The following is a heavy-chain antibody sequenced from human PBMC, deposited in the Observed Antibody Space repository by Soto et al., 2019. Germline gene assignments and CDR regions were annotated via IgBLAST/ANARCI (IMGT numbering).Heavy chain of an antibody. CDR3: ARIFWGRSNWFDP. CDR2: ISAYNGNT. Sequence: ASVKVSCKASGYTFTSYGISWVRQAPGQGLEWMGWISAYNGNTNYAQSLQGRVTMTTDTSTTTAYMELRSLKSDDTAVYYCARIFWGRSNWFDPWSQGTLVTVS. CDR1: GYTFTSYG. J-gene: IGHJ5*02. V-gene: IGHV1-18*01. D-gene: IGHD3-16*01.